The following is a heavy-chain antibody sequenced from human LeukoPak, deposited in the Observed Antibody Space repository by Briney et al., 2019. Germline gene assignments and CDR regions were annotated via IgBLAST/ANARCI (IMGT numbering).Heavy chain of an antibody. D-gene: IGHD3-10*01. CDR3: ARKYYYGSGSYYAFDY. CDR2: ISSSGRNT. V-gene: IGHV3-23*01. Sequence: GGSLRLPCAASGFTFSNYAMSWVRQAPGKGLEWVSAISSSGRNTFYADSVKGRFTISRDNSKNTLYLQMNSLRAEDTAVYYCARKYYYGSGSYYAFDYWGQGTLVTVSS. CDR1: GFTFSNYA. J-gene: IGHJ4*02.